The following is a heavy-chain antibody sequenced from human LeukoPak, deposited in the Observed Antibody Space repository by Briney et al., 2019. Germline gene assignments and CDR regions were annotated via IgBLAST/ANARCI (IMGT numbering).Heavy chain of an antibody. Sequence: GGSLRLSCAASGFTVSSNHMSWVRQAPGKGLEWVSVIYSGGSTYYADSVKGRFTISRDNSKNTLYLQMNSLRAEDTAVYYCAKDSEDIVVVPAAMGEQAFDYWGQGTLVTVSS. J-gene: IGHJ4*02. CDR2: IYSGGST. D-gene: IGHD2-2*01. CDR1: GFTVSSNH. V-gene: IGHV3-53*01. CDR3: AKDSEDIVVVPAAMGEQAFDY.